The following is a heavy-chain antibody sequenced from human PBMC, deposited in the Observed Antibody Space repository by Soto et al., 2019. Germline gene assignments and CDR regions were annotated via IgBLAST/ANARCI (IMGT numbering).Heavy chain of an antibody. CDR2: MYNTGST. CDR3: ARRYGGTFDY. CDR1: GGSISGYY. D-gene: IGHD2-15*01. Sequence: PSDTLSLTCTVSGGSISGYYWSWIRQPPGKGLEWIGYMYNTGSTVYNPSFKSRVTISVDTSKNQFSLKLSSVTAADTAVYYCARRYGGTFDYWGQGTLVTVSS. V-gene: IGHV4-59*08. J-gene: IGHJ4*02.